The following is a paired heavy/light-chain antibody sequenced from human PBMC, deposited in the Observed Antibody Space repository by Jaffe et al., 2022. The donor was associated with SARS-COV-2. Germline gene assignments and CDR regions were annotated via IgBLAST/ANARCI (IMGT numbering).Heavy chain of an antibody. Sequence: QVQLLESGGGVVQPGGSLRLSCAASGFTFSDYAMRWVRQGPGKGLEWVAIISYDGRNDHFASSVRGRFSISRDNSKNKVFLHMNNLRPEDTALYFCARDPYIYPTALPLDYWGQGTLVTVSS. CDR2: ISYDGRND. V-gene: IGHV3-30*04. J-gene: IGHJ4*02. CDR1: GFTFSDYA. D-gene: IGHD1-1*01. CDR3: ARDPYIYPTALPLDY.
Light chain of an antibody. J-gene: IGKJ5*01. CDR3: QQYDDWPLIT. V-gene: IGKV3-15*01. CDR1: QNVRSN. Sequence: EIVMTQSPVTLSVSPGERATLSCRASQNVRSNLAWYQQKPGQVPRLLIHGASTRATDIPARFSGSGSGTEFTLTISSLQSDDFAIYYCQQYDDWPLITFGPGTRLEIK. CDR2: GAS.